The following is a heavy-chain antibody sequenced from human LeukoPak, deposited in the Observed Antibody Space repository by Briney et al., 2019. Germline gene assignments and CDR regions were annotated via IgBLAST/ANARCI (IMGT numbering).Heavy chain of an antibody. J-gene: IGHJ4*02. Sequence: GGSLRLSCGASGLTVRSYAMSWVRQARGKGLEWVSAINGDGGSTYYADSVKGRFTISRDNSNNTLFLQMNSLRVEDAAVYYCAKWGAQSGSYRVVDCWGRGTLVTVSS. CDR3: AKWGAQSGSYRVVDC. D-gene: IGHD3-10*01. V-gene: IGHV3-23*01. CDR2: INGDGGST. CDR1: GLTVRSYA.